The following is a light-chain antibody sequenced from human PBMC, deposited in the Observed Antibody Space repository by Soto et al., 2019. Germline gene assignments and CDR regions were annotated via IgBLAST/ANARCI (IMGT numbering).Light chain of an antibody. CDR1: QGLKF. CDR3: QQANSFPIT. J-gene: IGKJ5*01. Sequence: DIQMTQSPSSVSASVGDTVTITCRASQGLKFLSWYQQKPGKAPRLLIYEATNLQSGVPPRFSGSGSGTDVTLTISSLQPEDFAPYLCQQANSFPITFGQGKQLEI. V-gene: IGKV1-12*01. CDR2: EAT.